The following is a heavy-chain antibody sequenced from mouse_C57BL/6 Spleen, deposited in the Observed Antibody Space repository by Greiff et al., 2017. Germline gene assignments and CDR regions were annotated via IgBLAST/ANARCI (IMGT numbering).Heavy chain of an antibody. CDR3: ARGSKGAMDY. D-gene: IGHD2-5*01. J-gene: IGHJ4*01. CDR1: GYAFSSSW. V-gene: IGHV1-82*01. Sequence: QVQLQQSGPELVKPGASVKISCKASGYAFSSSWMNWVKQRPGKGLEWIGRIYPGDGDTNYNGKFKGKATLTADKSSSTAYMQLSSLTSEDSAVYFCARGSKGAMDYWGQGTSDTVSS. CDR2: IYPGDGDT.